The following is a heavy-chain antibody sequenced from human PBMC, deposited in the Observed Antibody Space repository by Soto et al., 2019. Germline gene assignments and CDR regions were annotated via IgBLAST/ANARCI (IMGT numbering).Heavy chain of an antibody. V-gene: IGHV2-5*01. CDR3: AHSYSVPNYYDSSGYYYVGWFDP. CDR2: IYWNDDK. Sequence: AGPTLVNRTQTLALTCTFSGFSLSTSGGGVGWIRQPPGKALEWLALIYWNDDKRYSPSLKSRLTINKDTSKNQVVLTMTNMDPVDTATYYCAHSYSVPNYYDSSGYYYVGWFDPWGQGTLVTVSS. D-gene: IGHD3-22*01. CDR1: GFSLSTSGGG. J-gene: IGHJ5*02.